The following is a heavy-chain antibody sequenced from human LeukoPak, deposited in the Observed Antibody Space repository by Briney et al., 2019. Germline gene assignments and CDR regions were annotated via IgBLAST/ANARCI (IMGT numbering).Heavy chain of an antibody. D-gene: IGHD1-1*01. CDR2: IYPGDSDT. J-gene: IGHJ4*02. Sequence: GESLKISCQGSGSIFTSYWIAWVRQLPGKGLEWMGIIYPGDSDTRYSPSFQGQVTISADKSISTAYLQWSSLKASDSAMYYCARRYDRFDYWGQGTLVTVSS. V-gene: IGHV5-51*01. CDR1: GSIFTSYW. CDR3: ARRYDRFDY.